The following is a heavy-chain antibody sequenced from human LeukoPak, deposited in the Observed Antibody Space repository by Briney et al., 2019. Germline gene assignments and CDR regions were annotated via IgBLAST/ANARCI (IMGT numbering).Heavy chain of an antibody. Sequence: ASVKVSCKASGGTLSSYAISWVRQAPGQGLEWMGRIIPIFGTANYAQKFQGRVTITTDESTSTAYMELSSLRSEDTAVYYCARDKLGTVAGNINWFDPWGQGTLVTVSS. CDR3: ARDKLGTVAGNINWFDP. D-gene: IGHD6-19*01. CDR1: GGTLSSYA. J-gene: IGHJ5*02. CDR2: IIPIFGTA. V-gene: IGHV1-69*05.